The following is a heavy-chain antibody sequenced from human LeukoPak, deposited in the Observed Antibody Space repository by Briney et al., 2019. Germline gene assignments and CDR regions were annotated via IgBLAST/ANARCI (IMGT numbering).Heavy chain of an antibody. D-gene: IGHD6-13*01. V-gene: IGHV1-46*01. J-gene: IGHJ4*02. CDR1: GYTFTSYY. CDR2: INPSGGST. CDR3: ARGGSSWIIDY. Sequence: ASVKVSCKASGYTFTSYYIHWVRQAPGQGLEWMGVINPSGGSTSYPQMFRDGVTMTRDTSTSTVYMGLSSLRSEDTAVYYCARGGSSWIIDYWGQGALVTVSS.